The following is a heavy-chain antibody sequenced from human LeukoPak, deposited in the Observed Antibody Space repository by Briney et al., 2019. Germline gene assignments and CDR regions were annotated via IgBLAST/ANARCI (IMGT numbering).Heavy chain of an antibody. Sequence: PSETLSLTCTVSGGSISSYYWSWIRQPPGKGLEWIGYIYYSGSTNYNPSLKSRVTISVDTSKNQFSLKLSSVTAADTAVYYCARGVEYYDILTGYYRPCAFDIWGQGTMVTVSS. D-gene: IGHD3-9*01. CDR2: IYYSGST. V-gene: IGHV4-59*08. CDR3: ARGVEYYDILTGYYRPCAFDI. CDR1: GGSISSYY. J-gene: IGHJ3*02.